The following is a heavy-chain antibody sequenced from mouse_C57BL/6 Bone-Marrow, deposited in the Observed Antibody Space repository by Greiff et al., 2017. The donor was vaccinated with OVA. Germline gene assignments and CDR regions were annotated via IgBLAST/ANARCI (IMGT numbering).Heavy chain of an antibody. CDR3: ARTDDYDEHYYAMDY. J-gene: IGHJ4*01. D-gene: IGHD2-4*01. V-gene: IGHV1-55*01. Sequence: QVQLQQPGAELVKPGASVKMSCKASGYTFTSYWITWVKQRPGQGLEWIGDIYPGSGSTNYNEKFKSKATLTVDTSSSTAYMQLSSLTSEDSAVYYCARTDDYDEHYYAMDYWGQGTSVTVSS. CDR1: GYTFTSYW. CDR2: IYPGSGST.